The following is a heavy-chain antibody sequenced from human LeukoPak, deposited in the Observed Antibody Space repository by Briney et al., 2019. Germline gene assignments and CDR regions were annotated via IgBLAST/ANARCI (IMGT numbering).Heavy chain of an antibody. Sequence: PGGSLRLSCVASGITFRRFGMHWVRQAPGKGLEWVTFIWYDGSNKYYADSVKGRFTISRDNTKDTLYLHMNSLRRDDTAVYYCAKSLVAGRNSDLLFDSWGQGSLVTVSS. J-gene: IGHJ4*02. CDR3: AKSLVAGRNSDLLFDS. CDR2: IWYDGSNK. V-gene: IGHV3-30*02. D-gene: IGHD6-19*01. CDR1: GITFRRFG.